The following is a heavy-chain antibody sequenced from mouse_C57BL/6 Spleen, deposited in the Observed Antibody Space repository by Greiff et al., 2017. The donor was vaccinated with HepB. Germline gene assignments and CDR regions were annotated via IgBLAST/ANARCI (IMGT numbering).Heavy chain of an antibody. CDR2: INPNNGGT. Sequence: EVQLQQSGPELVKPGASVKMSCKASGYTFTDYNMHWVKQSHGKSLEWIGYINPNNGGTSYKQKFKGKATLTVNKSSSTAYMEIRSLTSEDSAVYYCARGDYYGMRAMDYWGQGTSVTVSS. V-gene: IGHV1-22*01. J-gene: IGHJ4*01. CDR3: ARGDYYGMRAMDY. D-gene: IGHD1-1*01. CDR1: GYTFTDYN.